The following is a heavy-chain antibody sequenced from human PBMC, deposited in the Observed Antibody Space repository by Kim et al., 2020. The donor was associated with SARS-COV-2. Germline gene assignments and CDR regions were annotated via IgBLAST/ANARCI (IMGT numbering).Heavy chain of an antibody. V-gene: IGHV3-53*01. CDR3: ATSVTTAGAFDH. J-gene: IGHJ4*02. CDR1: GFTVSGKY. Sequence: GGSLRLSCAASGFTVSGKYMIWVRQAPGKGLEWVSVIKSDGSTYYADSVKGRFTISGDNSKNTLYLQMNSLRAVDTAVYYCATSVTTAGAFDHWGPGTLVTVSS. CDR2: IKSDGST. D-gene: IGHD6-13*01.